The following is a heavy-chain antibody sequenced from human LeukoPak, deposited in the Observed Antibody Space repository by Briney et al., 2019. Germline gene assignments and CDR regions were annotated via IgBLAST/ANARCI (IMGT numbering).Heavy chain of an antibody. CDR2: MNPNSGNT. Sequence: ASVKVSCKASGYTFTSYDINWVRQATGQGLGWMGWMNPNSGNTGYAQKFQGRVTMTRNTSISTAYMELSSLRSEDTAVYYCARGATVTTTFDYWGQGTLVTVSS. CDR3: ARGATVTTTFDY. D-gene: IGHD4-17*01. J-gene: IGHJ4*02. CDR1: GYTFTSYD. V-gene: IGHV1-8*01.